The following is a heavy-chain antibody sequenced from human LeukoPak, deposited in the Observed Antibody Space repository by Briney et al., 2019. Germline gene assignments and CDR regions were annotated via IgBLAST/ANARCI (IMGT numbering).Heavy chain of an antibody. Sequence: SETLSLTCAVYGGSFSGYYWSWIRQPPGKGLEWIGEINHSGSTNYNPSLKSRVTISVDTSKNQFSLKLSSVTAADTAVYYCARDHRWRGPFDYWGQGTLGTVSS. V-gene: IGHV4-34*01. D-gene: IGHD3-3*01. CDR3: ARDHRWRGPFDY. CDR1: GGSFSGYY. CDR2: INHSGST. J-gene: IGHJ4*02.